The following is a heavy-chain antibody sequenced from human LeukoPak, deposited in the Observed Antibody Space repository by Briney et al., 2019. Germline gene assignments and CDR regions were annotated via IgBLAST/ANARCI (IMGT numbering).Heavy chain of an antibody. CDR1: GFTFSSYA. J-gene: IGHJ4*02. Sequence: GGSLRLSCAASGFTFSSYAMSWVRQAPGKGLEWVSAISGSGGSTYYADPVKGRFTISRDNSKNTLYLQMNSLRAEDTAVYYCARDLRGPIDYWGQGTLVIVSS. CDR2: ISGSGGST. CDR3: ARDLRGPIDY. D-gene: IGHD3-10*01. V-gene: IGHV3-23*01.